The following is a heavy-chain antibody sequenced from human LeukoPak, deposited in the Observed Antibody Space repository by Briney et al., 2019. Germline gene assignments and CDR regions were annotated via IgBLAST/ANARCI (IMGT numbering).Heavy chain of an antibody. CDR3: ARWGRNPLDYYYYGMDV. CDR1: GYTFTSYY. J-gene: IGHJ6*02. D-gene: IGHD4-23*01. Sequence: ASVKVSCKASGYTFTSYYMHWVRQAPGQGLEWMGIINPSGGSTSYAQKFQGRVTMTRDTSTSTVYMELSSLRSEDTAVYYCARWGRNPLDYYYYGMDVWGQGTTVTVSS. V-gene: IGHV1-46*01. CDR2: INPSGGST.